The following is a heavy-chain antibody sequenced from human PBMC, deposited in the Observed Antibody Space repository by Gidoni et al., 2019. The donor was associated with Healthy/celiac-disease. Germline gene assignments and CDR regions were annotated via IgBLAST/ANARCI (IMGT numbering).Heavy chain of an antibody. D-gene: IGHD4-17*01. V-gene: IGHV4-59*08. J-gene: IGHJ4*02. Sequence: QVQLQESGPGLVKPSETLSLTCTVSGGSISSYYWSWIRQPPGKGLEWIGYIYYSGSTNYNPSLKSRVTISVDTSKNQFSLKLSSVTAADTAVYYCARHFGDGDYLWGYWGQGTLVTVSS. CDR2: IYYSGST. CDR1: GGSISSYY. CDR3: ARHFGDGDYLWGY.